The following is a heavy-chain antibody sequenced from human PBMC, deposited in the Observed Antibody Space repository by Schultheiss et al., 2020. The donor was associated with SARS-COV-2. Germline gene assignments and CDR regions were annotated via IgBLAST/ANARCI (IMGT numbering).Heavy chain of an antibody. D-gene: IGHD2-2*01. Sequence: SETLSLTCTVSGGSVSSGSYYWSWIRQPPGKGLEWIGSIYASGSTNYNPSLKSRVTISADTSTNQFSLRLSSVTATDTAVYSCVRHHQNPNFDYWGQGTLVTVSS. V-gene: IGHV4-39*01. CDR2: IYASGST. CDR3: VRHHQNPNFDY. J-gene: IGHJ4*02. CDR1: GGSVSSGSYY.